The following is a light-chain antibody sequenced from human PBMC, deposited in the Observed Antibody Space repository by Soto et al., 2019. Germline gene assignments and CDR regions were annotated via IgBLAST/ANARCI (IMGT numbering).Light chain of an antibody. J-gene: IGKJ1*01. Sequence: EIVLTQSPGTLSLSPGERATLSCMSSQSVSGNYLAWYQQKPGQAPRLLMSGASNRATGIPDGFTGSGSGTDFTLTISRLEPEDFAVYYCHQYGSSPPTFGQGTKVDI. CDR2: GAS. CDR3: HQYGSSPPT. CDR1: QSVSGNY. V-gene: IGKV3-20*01.